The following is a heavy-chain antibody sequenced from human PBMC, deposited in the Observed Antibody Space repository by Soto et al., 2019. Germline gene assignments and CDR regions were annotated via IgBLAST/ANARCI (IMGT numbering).Heavy chain of an antibody. V-gene: IGHV4-34*01. CDR3: AKDRLPLLRNNWFGP. CDR1: GGSFSGYY. Sequence: SETLSLTCAVYGGSFSGYYWDWIRQPPGKGLEWIGEINHSGSSNYNPSLKSRVTISVDTSKNQFSLKLSSVTAADTAVYYCAKDRLPLLRNNWFGPWGQGTLVTVSS. CDR2: INHSGSS. J-gene: IGHJ5*02. D-gene: IGHD2-15*01.